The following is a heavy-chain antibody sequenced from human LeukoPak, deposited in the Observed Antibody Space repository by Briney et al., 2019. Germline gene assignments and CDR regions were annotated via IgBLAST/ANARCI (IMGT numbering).Heavy chain of an antibody. J-gene: IGHJ4*02. CDR1: GFTFDDYA. V-gene: IGHV3-9*01. Sequence: GRSLRLSCAASGFTFDDYAMHWVRQAPGKGLEWVSGISWNSDSIGYADSVKGRFTISRDNAKNSLYLQMNSLRAEDTALYYCAKVDYCGGDCLFFDYWGQGTLVTVSS. CDR2: ISWNSDSI. CDR3: AKVDYCGGDCLFFDY. D-gene: IGHD2-21*02.